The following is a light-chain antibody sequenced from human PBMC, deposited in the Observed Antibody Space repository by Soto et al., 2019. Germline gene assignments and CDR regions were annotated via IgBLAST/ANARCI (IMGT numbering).Light chain of an antibody. CDR1: QSVSSN. CDR2: GAS. Sequence: EIVMTQSPATLSVSPGERATLSCRASQSVSSNLAWYQQKPGQAPRPLIYGASTRATGIPARFSGSGSGTEFTLTISSLQSEDCAVYYCQQYNNWPCTFGPGTKVDIK. CDR3: QQYNNWPCT. J-gene: IGKJ3*01. V-gene: IGKV3-15*01.